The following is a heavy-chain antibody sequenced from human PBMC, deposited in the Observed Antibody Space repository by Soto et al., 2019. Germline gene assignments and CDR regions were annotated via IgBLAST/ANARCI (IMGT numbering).Heavy chain of an antibody. CDR3: ARASSYGYSTNPYYFDY. CDR2: IIPIFGTA. J-gene: IGHJ4*02. D-gene: IGHD5-18*01. V-gene: IGHV1-69*13. Sequence: GASVKVSCKASGGTFSSYAISWVRQAPGQGLEWMGGIIPIFGTANYAQKFQGRVTITADESTSTAYMELSSLRSEDTAVYYCARASSYGYSTNPYYFDYWGQGTLVTVSS. CDR1: GGTFSSYA.